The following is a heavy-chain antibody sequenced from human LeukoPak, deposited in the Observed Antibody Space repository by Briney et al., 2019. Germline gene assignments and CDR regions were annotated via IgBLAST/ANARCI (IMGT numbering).Heavy chain of an antibody. D-gene: IGHD6-6*01. CDR3: AKRVPYSSSSVYFDY. Sequence: PGGSLRLSCAASGFTFSNYGMAWVRQGPGMRLEWLSAISDSGRRTYYADSVKGRFTISRDNSKNTVYLQMNSLRAEDTALNYCAKRVPYSSSSVYFDYWGQGTLVTVSS. V-gene: IGHV3-23*01. J-gene: IGHJ4*02. CDR2: ISDSGRRT. CDR1: GFTFSNYG.